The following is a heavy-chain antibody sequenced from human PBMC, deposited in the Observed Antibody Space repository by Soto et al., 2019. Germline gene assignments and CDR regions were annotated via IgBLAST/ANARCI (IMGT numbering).Heavy chain of an antibody. V-gene: IGHV3-21*01. CDR1: GFTFSSYS. CDR3: ARVPPEYGDYLDMDV. Sequence: GGSLRLSCAASGFTFSSYSMNWVRQAPGKGLEWVSSISSSSSYIYYADSVKGRLNISRDNAKNSLDLQMNSLRAEDTAVYYCARVPPEYGDYLDMDVWGKGTTVTVSS. J-gene: IGHJ6*03. D-gene: IGHD4-17*01. CDR2: ISSSSSYI.